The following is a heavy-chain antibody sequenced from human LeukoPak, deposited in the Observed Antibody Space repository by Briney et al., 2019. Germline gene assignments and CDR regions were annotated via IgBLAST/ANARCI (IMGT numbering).Heavy chain of an antibody. CDR1: GFTFSNYW. CDR3: ARDPGSSSIWPEYFHH. J-gene: IGHJ1*01. V-gene: IGHV3-7*04. CDR2: IKHDGSGK. Sequence: GGSLRLSCAASGFTFSNYWMNWVRQAPGKGLEWVANIKHDGSGKYYVDSVKGRFTISRDNAKNSLYLQMNSLRAEDTAVYYCARDPGSSSIWPEYFHHWGQGTLVTVSS. D-gene: IGHD6-13*01.